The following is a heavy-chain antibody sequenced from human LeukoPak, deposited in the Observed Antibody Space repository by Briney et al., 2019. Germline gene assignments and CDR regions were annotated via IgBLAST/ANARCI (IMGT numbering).Heavy chain of an antibody. V-gene: IGHV4-4*07. J-gene: IGHJ4*02. CDR3: ARLQGDYSFDY. CDR1: GGSISSYY. Sequence: SETLSLTCTVSGGSISSYYWSWIRQPAGKGLEWIGRVYISGSTNYNPSLKSRVTMSIDTSKNQFSPKLGSVTAADTAVYYCARLQGDYSFDYWGQGTLVTVSS. CDR2: VYISGST. D-gene: IGHD4-11*01.